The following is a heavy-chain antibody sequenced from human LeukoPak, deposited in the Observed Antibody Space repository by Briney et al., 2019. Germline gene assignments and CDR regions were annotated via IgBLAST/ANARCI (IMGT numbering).Heavy chain of an antibody. V-gene: IGHV3-21*01. Sequence: GGSLRLSCAASGFTFSTYTMNWVRQAPGKGLEWVSSITSRSDIYYADSMRGRFTISRDNAKNSLYLQMNSLRAEDTAVYYCTRYPAPEVNWGQGPLVTVSS. J-gene: IGHJ4*02. CDR3: TRYPAPEVN. CDR1: GFTFSTYT. CDR2: ITSRSDI. D-gene: IGHD1-14*01.